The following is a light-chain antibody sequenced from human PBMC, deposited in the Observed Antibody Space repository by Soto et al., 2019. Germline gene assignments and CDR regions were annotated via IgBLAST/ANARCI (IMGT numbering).Light chain of an antibody. CDR3: ASYVSSSDVFV. Sequence: QSVLPQPASMSGSPGQSITISCTGCSGDIGSYNYVSWYHHHPGKAPKLLIYDVTTRPSGISNRFSGSKSGHTASLTISGLQAEDGADYYCASYVSSSDVFVFGPGTQLTVL. J-gene: IGLJ1*01. CDR2: DVT. V-gene: IGLV2-14*03. CDR1: SGDIGSYNY.